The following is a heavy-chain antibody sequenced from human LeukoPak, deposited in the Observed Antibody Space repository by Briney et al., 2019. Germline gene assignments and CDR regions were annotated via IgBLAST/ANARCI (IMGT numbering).Heavy chain of an antibody. D-gene: IGHD2-15*01. J-gene: IGHJ6*02. V-gene: IGHV4-30-2*01. Sequence: SETLSLTCTVSGGSISSGGYYWSWIRQPPGKGLEWIGYIYHSGSTYYNPSLKSRVTISVDTSKNQFSLRLSSVTAADTAVYYCAREGVVGAAGYYYGMDVWGQGTTVTVSS. CDR1: GGSISSGGYY. CDR2: IYHSGST. CDR3: AREGVVGAAGYYYGMDV.